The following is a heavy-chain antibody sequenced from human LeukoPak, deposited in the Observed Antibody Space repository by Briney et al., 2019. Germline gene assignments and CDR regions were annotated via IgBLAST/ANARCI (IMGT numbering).Heavy chain of an antibody. CDR3: ARQGGYSSSPDF. Sequence: SETLSLTCTVSGGSISNYYWNWIRQPPGKGLEWIGYIYYSGSTNYNPSLKSRVTISVDASKDQFSLKLSSVTAADTAVYYCARQGGYSSSPDFWGQGTLVTVSS. CDR1: GGSISNYY. V-gene: IGHV4-59*08. J-gene: IGHJ4*02. CDR2: IYYSGST. D-gene: IGHD6-13*01.